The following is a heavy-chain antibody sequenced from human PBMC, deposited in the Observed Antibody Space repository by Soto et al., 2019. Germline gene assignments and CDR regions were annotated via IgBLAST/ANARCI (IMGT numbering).Heavy chain of an antibody. Sequence: QITLKESGPTRVKPTQTLTLTCTFSGFSLTTSGVGVGWIRQPPGKALEWLALIYWDDDKRYSPSLETRLTITNDTSKNHVVLTTTNMDPVATATYYCGQSVGGGYKYWFDPWGKGTLVTVSA. CDR2: IYWDDDK. V-gene: IGHV2-5*02. CDR3: GQSVGGGYKYWFDP. CDR1: GFSLTTSGVG. J-gene: IGHJ5*02. D-gene: IGHD3-22*01.